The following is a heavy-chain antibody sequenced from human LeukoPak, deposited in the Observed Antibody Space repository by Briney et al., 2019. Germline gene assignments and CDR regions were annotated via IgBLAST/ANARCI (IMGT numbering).Heavy chain of an antibody. CDR3: HYDSSGHDAFDI. CDR2: ISSSGSTK. CDR1: GVSISGQW. J-gene: IGHJ3*02. Sequence: GGSLRLSCVASGVSISGQWMNWVRQAPGKGLEWVSSISSSGSTKYYADSLKGRFTISRDNARNSLYLQMNSLRAEDTAVYYCHYDSSGHDAFDIWGQGTIVTVSS. V-gene: IGHV3-48*04. D-gene: IGHD3-22*01.